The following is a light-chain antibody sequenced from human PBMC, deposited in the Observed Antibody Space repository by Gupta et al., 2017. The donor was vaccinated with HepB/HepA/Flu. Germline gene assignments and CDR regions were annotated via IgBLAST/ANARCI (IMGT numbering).Light chain of an antibody. CDR1: SSDVGNYNL. V-gene: IGLV2-23*02. Sequence: QSALTQPASVSGSPGQSITISCTGTSSDVGNYNLVSWYQQHPGKAPKLMIYEVTKRPSGVSNRFSGSKSGNKASLTISGLQAEDEADYYCCSYAGSNTFVVFGGGTKLTVL. CDR2: EVT. CDR3: CSYAGSNTFVV. J-gene: IGLJ2*01.